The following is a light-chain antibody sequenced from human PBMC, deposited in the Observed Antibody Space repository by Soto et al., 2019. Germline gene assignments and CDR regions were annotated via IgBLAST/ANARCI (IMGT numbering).Light chain of an antibody. V-gene: IGLV2-23*01. CDR2: EDI. Sequence: QSALTQPASVSGSPGQSITISCTGSSSDVGRYNLVSWYQQHPGKAPKLIIYEDIERPSGVSNRFSGSKSGNTASLTISGLQTEDEADCYCCSYAGGTSVVFGGGTKLTVL. J-gene: IGLJ2*01. CDR1: SSDVGRYNL. CDR3: CSYAGGTSVV.